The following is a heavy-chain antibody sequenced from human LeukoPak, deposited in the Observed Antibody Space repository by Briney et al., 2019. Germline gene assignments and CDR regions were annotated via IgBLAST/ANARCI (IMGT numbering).Heavy chain of an antibody. D-gene: IGHD6-6*01. V-gene: IGHV4-59*01. CDR2: IYYSGST. CDR3: ARMRSGRKIYSSSSVHDY. J-gene: IGHJ4*02. CDR1: GGSISSYY. Sequence: SETLSLTCTVSGGSISSYYWSWIRQPPGKGLEWIGYIYYSGSTNYNPSLKSRVTISVDTSKNQFSLKLSSVTAADTAVYYCARMRSGRKIYSSSSVHDYWGQGTLVTVSS.